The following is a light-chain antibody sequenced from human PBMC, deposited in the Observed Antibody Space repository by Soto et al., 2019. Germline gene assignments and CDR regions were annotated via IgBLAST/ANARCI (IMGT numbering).Light chain of an antibody. Sequence: QSVLTQPPSASGNPGQRLTISCSGSTSNILRNYVYWYRQLPGTAPRLLISMNDQRPSGVPDRFSGSKSGTSASLAIGGLRSEDEADYYCASWDDSLSGYVFGTGTKLTVL. CDR3: ASWDDSLSGYV. J-gene: IGLJ1*01. CDR1: TSNILRNY. V-gene: IGLV1-47*01. CDR2: MND.